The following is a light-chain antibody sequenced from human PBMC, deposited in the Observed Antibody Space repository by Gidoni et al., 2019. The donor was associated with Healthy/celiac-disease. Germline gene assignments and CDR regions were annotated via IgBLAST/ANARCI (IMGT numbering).Light chain of an antibody. J-gene: IGLJ1*01. CDR3: QSYDSSLSEGV. CDR1: SSNIGAGYD. V-gene: IGLV1-40*01. Sequence: QSVLPQPPSVSGAPGQRVTISCTGSSSNIGAGYDVHWYQQLPGTAPKLPIYGNSNRPSGVPDRFSGSKAGTSASLAITGLQAEDEADYYCQSYDSSLSEGVFGTGTKVTVL. CDR2: GNS.